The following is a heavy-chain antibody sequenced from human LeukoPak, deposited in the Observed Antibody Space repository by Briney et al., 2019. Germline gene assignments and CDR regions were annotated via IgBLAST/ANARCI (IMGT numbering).Heavy chain of an antibody. CDR3: ARDYYSSSWDNGY. CDR1: GFTFSTYS. CDR2: ISPSSSTI. V-gene: IGHV3-48*01. J-gene: IGHJ4*02. D-gene: IGHD6-13*01. Sequence: GGSLRLSCAASGFTFSTYSMNWVRQAPGKGLEWVSYISPSSSTIYYADSVKGRFTISRDNDKNSLYLQMNGLRAEDTAVYYCARDYYSSSWDNGYWGQGTLVTVSS.